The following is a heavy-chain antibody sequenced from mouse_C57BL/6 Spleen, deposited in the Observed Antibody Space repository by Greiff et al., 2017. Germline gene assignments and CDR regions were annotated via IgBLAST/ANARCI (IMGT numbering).Heavy chain of an antibody. J-gene: IGHJ1*03. Sequence: VKVVESGAELVKPGASVKISCKASGYAFSSYWMNWVKQRPGKGLEWIGQIYPGDGDTNYNGKFKGKATLTADKSSSTAYMQLSSLTSEDSAVYFCARFYDYDRSWYFDVWGTGTTVTVSS. CDR2: IYPGDGDT. CDR3: ARFYDYDRSWYFDV. V-gene: IGHV1-80*01. CDR1: GYAFSSYW. D-gene: IGHD2-4*01.